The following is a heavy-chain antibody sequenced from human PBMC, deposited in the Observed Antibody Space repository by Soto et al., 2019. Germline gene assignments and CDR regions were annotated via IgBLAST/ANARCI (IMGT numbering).Heavy chain of an antibody. Sequence: QVQLVQSGAEVKKPGASVKVSCKASGYTFTSYGISWGRQAPGQGLEWMGWIGAYNGNTNYAQKLQGRATLTTDTATSTAYRELRSLRSDNTAVYYCARTLVVPAAIMGCYFDYWGQGTLVTVSS. CDR3: ARTLVVPAAIMGCYFDY. CDR2: IGAYNGNT. J-gene: IGHJ4*02. D-gene: IGHD2-2*02. CDR1: GYTFTSYG. V-gene: IGHV1-18*01.